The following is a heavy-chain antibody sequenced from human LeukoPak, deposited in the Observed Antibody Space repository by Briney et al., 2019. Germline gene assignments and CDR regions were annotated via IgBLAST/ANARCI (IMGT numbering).Heavy chain of an antibody. Sequence: SETLSLTCSVSGYSITSGYYWGWIRQPPGKGLEWIGSIYHTGNTFYDPSFNSRVTISVDTSKNQFSLSLSSVTAADTAVYYCARYCSSTTCYTRGGNYWGQGTLVTVSS. CDR2: IYHTGNT. V-gene: IGHV4-38-2*02. CDR3: ARYCSSTTCYTRGGNY. J-gene: IGHJ4*02. CDR1: GYSITSGYY. D-gene: IGHD2-2*02.